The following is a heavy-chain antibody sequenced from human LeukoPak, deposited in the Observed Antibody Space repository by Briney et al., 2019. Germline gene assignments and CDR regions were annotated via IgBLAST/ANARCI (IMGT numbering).Heavy chain of an antibody. Sequence: GGSLRLSCAASGFTFSHYWMHWVRQAPGKGLEWVSYISSSGSTIYYADSVKGRFTISRDNAKNSLYLQMNSLRAEDTAVYYCARTLREIFGVGSSSFDPWGQGTLVTVSS. V-gene: IGHV3-48*04. D-gene: IGHD3-3*01. J-gene: IGHJ5*02. CDR2: ISSSGSTI. CDR1: GFTFSHYW. CDR3: ARTLREIFGVGSSSFDP.